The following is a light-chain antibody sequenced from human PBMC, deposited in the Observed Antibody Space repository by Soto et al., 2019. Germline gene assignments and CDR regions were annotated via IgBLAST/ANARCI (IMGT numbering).Light chain of an antibody. J-gene: IGKJ4*01. Sequence: DIQITHSPSSMSASVVDRVTITFLASQIITSRLAWYHQKPGRAPKLLIYASSSLECGVPSRFSGSGSGTEFTLTISSLQPDDFATYYCQQYNSFPLNFGGGTKVDIK. CDR1: QIITSR. CDR2: ASS. V-gene: IGKV1-5*03. CDR3: QQYNSFPLN.